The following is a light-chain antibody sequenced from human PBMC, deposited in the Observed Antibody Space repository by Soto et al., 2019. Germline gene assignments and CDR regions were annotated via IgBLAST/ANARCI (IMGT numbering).Light chain of an antibody. CDR1: QDISNY. Sequence: DIQMTQSPSSLSASVGDRVTITCQASQDISNYLNWYQQNAGKAPKLLIYDASNLETGVPSRFIESGAGTDFTFTISSLQPEDIATSYCQQYDNLPPFTFGPGHKVHI. V-gene: IGKV1-33*01. CDR2: DAS. J-gene: IGKJ3*01. CDR3: QQYDNLPPFT.